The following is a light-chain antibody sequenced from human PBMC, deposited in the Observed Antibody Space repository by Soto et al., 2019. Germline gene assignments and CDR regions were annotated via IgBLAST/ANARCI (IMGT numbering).Light chain of an antibody. J-gene: IGKJ1*01. CDR1: QSVSSSY. Sequence: EIVLTQSPGTLSLSPGERATLSCRASQSVSSSYLAWYQQKPGQAPRHLIYAASSRATGIPDRFSGSGSGTDFTLTISRLEPEDLAVYYCQQYGSSLRTFGQGTKVDIK. CDR3: QQYGSSLRT. V-gene: IGKV3-20*01. CDR2: AAS.